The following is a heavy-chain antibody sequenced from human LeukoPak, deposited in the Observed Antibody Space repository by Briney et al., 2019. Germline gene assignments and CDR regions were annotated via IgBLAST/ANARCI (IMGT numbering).Heavy chain of an antibody. CDR2: IDSDGSFT. D-gene: IGHD1-26*01. CDR1: GFTFSSYW. CDR3: IRGTVGAPGNDY. J-gene: IGHJ4*02. V-gene: IGHV3-74*01. Sequence: GGSLRLSCAASGFTFSSYWMHWVRHAPGKGLVWVSRIDSDGSFTSYADSVRGRFTISRDNAKNTLYLQMISLRAEDTAVYYCIRGTVGAPGNDYWGQGTLVTVSS.